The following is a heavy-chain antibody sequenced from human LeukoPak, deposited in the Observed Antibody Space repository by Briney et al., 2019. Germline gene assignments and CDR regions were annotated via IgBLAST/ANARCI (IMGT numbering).Heavy chain of an antibody. CDR2: ISGSGGST. D-gene: IGHD2-2*01. CDR3: AKVGYCSSTSCPYFDY. V-gene: IGHV3-23*01. CDR1: GFTFSNYA. Sequence: GGSLRLSCAASGFTFSNYAMSWVRQAPGKGLEWVSAISGSGGSTYYADSVKGRFTISRDNSKNTLYLQMNSLRAEDTAVYYCAKVGYCSSTSCPYFDYWGQGTLVTVSS. J-gene: IGHJ4*02.